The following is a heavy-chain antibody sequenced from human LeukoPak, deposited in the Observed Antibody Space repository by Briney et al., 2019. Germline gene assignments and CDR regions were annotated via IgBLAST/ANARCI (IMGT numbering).Heavy chain of an antibody. CDR3: AKDRFYGSGRAPNWFDP. J-gene: IGHJ5*02. Sequence: GSLRLSCAASGFTFSSYAMSWVRQAPGKGLEWVSAISGSGGSTYYADSVKGRFTISRDNSKNTLYLQMNSLRAEDTAVYYCAKDRFYGSGRAPNWFDPWGQGTLVTVSS. CDR2: ISGSGGST. D-gene: IGHD3-10*01. V-gene: IGHV3-23*01. CDR1: GFTFSSYA.